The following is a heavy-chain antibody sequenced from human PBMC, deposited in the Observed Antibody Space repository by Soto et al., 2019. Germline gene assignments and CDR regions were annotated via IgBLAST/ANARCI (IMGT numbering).Heavy chain of an antibody. Sequence: SETLSLTCTVSGDSISGNYWSWIRQPPGKALEWIGYVYNSGSTNYNPSLKSRVTISVDTSKNQFSLKLSSVTAADTAVYYCARHPFYYGSSVYYSAYFDYWGRGTLVTVSS. D-gene: IGHD3-22*01. CDR2: VYNSGST. CDR1: GDSISGNY. J-gene: IGHJ4*02. V-gene: IGHV4-59*08. CDR3: ARHPFYYGSSVYYSAYFDY.